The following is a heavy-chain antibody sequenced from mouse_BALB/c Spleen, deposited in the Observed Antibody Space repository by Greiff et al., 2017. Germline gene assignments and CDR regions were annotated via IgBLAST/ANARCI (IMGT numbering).Heavy chain of an antibody. CDR1: GFTFSSYA. V-gene: IGHV5-6-5*01. Sequence: EVKLMESGGGLVKPGGSLKLSCAASGFTFSSYAMSWVRQTPEKRLEWVASISSGGSTYYPDSVKGRFTISRDNARNILYLQMSSLRSEDTAMYYCARAGGYYYVFDYWGQGTTLTVSS. J-gene: IGHJ2*01. D-gene: IGHD2-3*01. CDR3: ARAGGYYYVFDY. CDR2: ISSGGST.